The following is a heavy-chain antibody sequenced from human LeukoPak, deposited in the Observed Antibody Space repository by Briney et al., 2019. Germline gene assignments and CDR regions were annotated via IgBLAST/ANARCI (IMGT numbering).Heavy chain of an antibody. D-gene: IGHD2-2*01. J-gene: IGHJ4*02. Sequence: PSETLSLTCTVSGGSLISSHFYWGWIRQPPGKGLEWLGSVYDSGSAYHNPSITSRSTISVDVSKNQCSLNLRSVTAADTAVYYCARKGRGCSSSSCYSDWGQGTLVTVSS. CDR3: ARKGRGCSSSSCYSD. V-gene: IGHV4-39*01. CDR1: GGSLISSHFY. CDR2: VYDSGSA.